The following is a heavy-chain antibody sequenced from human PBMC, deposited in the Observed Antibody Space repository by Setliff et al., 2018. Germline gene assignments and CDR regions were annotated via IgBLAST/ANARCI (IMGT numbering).Heavy chain of an antibody. V-gene: IGHV1-69*13. J-gene: IGHJ5*02. CDR3: ARATGAPNWFDP. CDR1: GGTFSTYP. Sequence: GASVKVSCKSSGGTFSTYPTNWVRQAPGQGLEWMGGIIPIYGTANYAQKFQDRVTITADESTNTAYMELSSLRSDDSAMYYCARATGAPNWFDPWGQGTQVTVSS. D-gene: IGHD7-27*01. CDR2: IIPIYGTA.